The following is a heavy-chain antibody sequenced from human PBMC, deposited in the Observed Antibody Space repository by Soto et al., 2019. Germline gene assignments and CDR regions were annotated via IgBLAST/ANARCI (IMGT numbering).Heavy chain of an antibody. D-gene: IGHD2-2*01. Sequence: SETLSLTCTVSGGSISSGGYYWSWIRQHPGKGLEWIGYIYYSGSTYYNPSLKSRVTISVDTSKNQFSLKLSSVTAADTAVYYCARRYCSSTSCHPRAGNWFDPWGQGTLVTV. J-gene: IGHJ5*02. CDR3: ARRYCSSTSCHPRAGNWFDP. V-gene: IGHV4-31*03. CDR1: GGSISSGGYY. CDR2: IYYSGST.